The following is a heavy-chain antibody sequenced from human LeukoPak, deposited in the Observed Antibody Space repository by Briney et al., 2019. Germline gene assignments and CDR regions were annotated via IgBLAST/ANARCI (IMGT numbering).Heavy chain of an antibody. V-gene: IGHV4-34*01. CDR1: GFTFSDYY. D-gene: IGHD2-2*01. J-gene: IGHJ4*02. CDR3: ARAGCSSTSCRKYFDY. CDR2: INHSGST. Sequence: GSLRLSCAASGFTFSDYYMSWIRQPPGKGLEWIGEINHSGSTNYNPSLKSRVTISVDTSKNQFSLKLSSVTAADTAVYYCARAGCSSTSCRKYFDYWGQGTLVTVSS.